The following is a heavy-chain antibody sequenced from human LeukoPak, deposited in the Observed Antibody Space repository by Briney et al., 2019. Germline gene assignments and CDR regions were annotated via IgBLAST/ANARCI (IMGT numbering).Heavy chain of an antibody. D-gene: IGHD3-10*02. CDR3: AELGITMIGGV. Sequence: GGSLRLSCAASGFTFSSYSMNWVRQAPGKGLEWVSYISSSGGTIYYADSVKGRFTISRDNAKNSLYLQMNSLRAEDTAVYYCAELGITMIGGVWGKGTAVTISS. J-gene: IGHJ6*04. CDR1: GFTFSSYS. V-gene: IGHV3-48*04. CDR2: ISSSGGTI.